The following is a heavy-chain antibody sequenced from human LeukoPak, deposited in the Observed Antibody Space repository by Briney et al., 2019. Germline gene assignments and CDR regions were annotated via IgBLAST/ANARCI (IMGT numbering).Heavy chain of an antibody. CDR3: ARGLSSSWNYYYYMDV. J-gene: IGHJ6*03. D-gene: IGHD6-13*01. CDR1: GGTFSSYA. Sequence: SVKVSCKASGGTFSSYAISWVRQAPGQGLEWMGGIIPIFGTANYAQKFQGRVTITTDESMSTAYMELSSLRSEDTAVYYCARGLSSSWNYYYYMDVWGKGTTVTVSS. CDR2: IIPIFGTA. V-gene: IGHV1-69*05.